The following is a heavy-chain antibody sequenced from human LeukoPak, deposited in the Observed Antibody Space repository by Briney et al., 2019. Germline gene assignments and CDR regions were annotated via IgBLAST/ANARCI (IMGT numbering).Heavy chain of an antibody. CDR1: GFPFSTYS. D-gene: IGHD3-22*01. CDR2: MSSDGSNH. CDR3: ARARGVASSGYLILDY. Sequence: PGRSLRLSCAASGFPFSTYSMHWVRQAPGKGLEWVAVMSSDGSNHNYANSVKGRFTISRDNSKNTLYLQMNSLRAEDTAVYYCARARGVASSGYLILDYWGQGTLVTVSS. V-gene: IGHV3-30*04. J-gene: IGHJ4*02.